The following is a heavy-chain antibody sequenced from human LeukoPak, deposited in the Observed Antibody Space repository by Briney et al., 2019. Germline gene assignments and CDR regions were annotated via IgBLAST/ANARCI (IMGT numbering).Heavy chain of an antibody. D-gene: IGHD6-13*01. J-gene: IGHJ5*02. CDR3: ARDSSSSWYFRFDP. CDR1: GFTFSSYW. CDR2: IKQDGSEK. V-gene: IGHV3-7*01. Sequence: GGSLRLSCAASGFTFSSYWMSWVRQAPGKGLEWVANIKQDGSEKYYVDSVKGRFTISRDNAKNSLYLQMYSLRAEDTAVYYCARDSSSSWYFRFDPWGQGTLVTVSS.